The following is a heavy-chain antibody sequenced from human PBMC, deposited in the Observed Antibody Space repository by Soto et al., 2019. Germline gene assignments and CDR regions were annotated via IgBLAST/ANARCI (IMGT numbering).Heavy chain of an antibody. CDR1: GFTFSSYG. J-gene: IGHJ4*02. CDR2: IWYDGSNK. V-gene: IGHV3-33*01. CDR3: ARGNYDYIWGSYRYNDY. Sequence: QVQLVESGGGVVQPGRSLRLSCAASGFTFSSYGMHWVRQAPGKGLEWVAVIWYDGSNKYYADSVKGRFTISRDNSKNTLYLQMNSLRAEDTAVYYCARGNYDYIWGSYRYNDYWGQGTLVTVSS. D-gene: IGHD3-16*02.